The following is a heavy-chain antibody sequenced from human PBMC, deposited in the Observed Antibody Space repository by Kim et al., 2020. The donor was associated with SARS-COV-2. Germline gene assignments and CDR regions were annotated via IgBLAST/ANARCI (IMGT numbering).Heavy chain of an antibody. J-gene: IGHJ4*02. V-gene: IGHV3-7*01. CDR1: GVTLSSSW. Sequence: GGSLRLSCAASGVTLSSSWMTWVRQAPGKGLEWVANINQDGGDKSYVDSVKGRFTISRDNAKNSLYLQMSSLRAEDTAVYYCARGRAALWEYWGQGTLVTVSS. D-gene: IGHD1-26*01. CDR2: INQDGGDK. CDR3: ARGRAALWEY.